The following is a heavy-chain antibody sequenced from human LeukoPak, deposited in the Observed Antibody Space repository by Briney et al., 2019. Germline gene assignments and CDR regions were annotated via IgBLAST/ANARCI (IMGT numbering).Heavy chain of an antibody. CDR2: IYTSGST. Sequence: PSETLSLTCAVYGGSFSGYYWSWIRQPAGKGLEWIGRIYTSGSTNYNPSLKSRVTMSVDTSKNQFSLKLSSVTAADTAVYYCARASLGDFWSGKNWYFDLWGRGTLVTVSS. CDR3: ARASLGDFWSGKNWYFDL. CDR1: GGSFSGYY. J-gene: IGHJ2*01. D-gene: IGHD3-3*01. V-gene: IGHV4-59*10.